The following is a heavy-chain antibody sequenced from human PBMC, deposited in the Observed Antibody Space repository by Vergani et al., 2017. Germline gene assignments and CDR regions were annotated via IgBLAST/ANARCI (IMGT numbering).Heavy chain of an antibody. CDR2: ICHTEDT. J-gene: IGHJ4*02. Sequence: QVQLQESGPGLVKPPGTLSLTCAVSGYSISSNNCWTWVRQPPGKGLEWIGEICHTEDTKYSPSLKSRVTVSVDESRNLFSLRLNSVTAADTAVYYCATFGYRRWGYYFDYWGQGILVTVSS. CDR1: GYSISSNNC. V-gene: IGHV4-4*03. D-gene: IGHD2-2*02. CDR3: ATFGYRRWGYYFDY.